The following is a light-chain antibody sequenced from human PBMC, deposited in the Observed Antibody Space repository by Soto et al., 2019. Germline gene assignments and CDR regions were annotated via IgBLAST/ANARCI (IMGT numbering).Light chain of an antibody. CDR1: SSNIGAGYD. J-gene: IGLJ2*01. CDR2: GNS. V-gene: IGLV1-40*01. CDR3: HSYYSILSLV. Sequence: QSVLTQPPSVSGAPGQRVTISCTGSSSNIGAGYDVHWYQQLPGTAPKLLIYGNSNRPSGVPDRFSGSKSGTSASLAITGLQAEDEADYYCHSYYSILSLVFGGGTKLTVL.